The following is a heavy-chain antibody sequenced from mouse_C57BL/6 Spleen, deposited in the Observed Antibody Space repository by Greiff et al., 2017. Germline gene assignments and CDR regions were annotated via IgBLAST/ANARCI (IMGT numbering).Heavy chain of an antibody. J-gene: IGHJ1*03. CDR1: GFTFSSYA. D-gene: IGHD1-1*01. CDR2: ISSGGDYL. CDR3: TRGYYYGSSYWWYFDV. Sequence: EVQVVESGEGLVKPGGSLKLSCAASGFTFSSYAMSWVRQTPEKRLEWVAYISSGGDYLYYADTVKGRFTISRDNARNTLYLQMSSLKSEDTAMYYSTRGYYYGSSYWWYFDVWGTGTTVTVAS. V-gene: IGHV5-9-1*02.